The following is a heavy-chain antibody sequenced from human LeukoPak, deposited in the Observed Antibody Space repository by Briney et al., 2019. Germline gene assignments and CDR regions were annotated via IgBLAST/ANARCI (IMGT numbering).Heavy chain of an antibody. D-gene: IGHD3-22*01. CDR1: GFTFSDYH. CDR3: AKDLSSAITSALVLDV. V-gene: IGHV3-11*01. Sequence: PGGSLRLSCAASGFTFSDYHMSWIRQVPGKGLEWVSYISSSGGTISYADSVKGRFTISRDNAKNSLYLQMNSLRAEDTAVYYCAKDLSSAITSALVLDVWGQGTTVIVS. J-gene: IGHJ6*02. CDR2: ISSSGGTI.